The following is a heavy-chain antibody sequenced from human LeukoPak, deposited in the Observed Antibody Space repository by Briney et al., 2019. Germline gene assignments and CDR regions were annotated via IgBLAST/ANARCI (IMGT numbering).Heavy chain of an antibody. V-gene: IGHV4-39*01. D-gene: IGHD3-10*01. CDR2: VYYTGST. CDR3: ARHSGSGSLSRPFDP. CDR1: GDSVTSGSFY. Sequence: SETLSLTCTVSGDSVTSGSFYWAWLRQPPGKGLEWIATVYYTGSTYYNPSLKSRVTISIDTSNNQFSLKLTSAVAPDTAVYYCARHSGSGSLSRPFDPWGQGTLVTVSS. J-gene: IGHJ5*02.